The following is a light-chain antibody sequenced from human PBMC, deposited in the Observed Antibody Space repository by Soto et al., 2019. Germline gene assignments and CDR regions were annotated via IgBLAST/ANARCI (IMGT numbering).Light chain of an antibody. CDR2: DAS. Sequence: EIVLTQSPATLSLSPGERATLSCRASQSVSSYLAWYQQKPGQAPRLLIYDASSRATGIPARFSGSGSGTDFTLTIRGLEPEAFAVYYCQQRSNWPVTFGQGTKVDIK. V-gene: IGKV3-11*01. J-gene: IGKJ1*01. CDR1: QSVSSY. CDR3: QQRSNWPVT.